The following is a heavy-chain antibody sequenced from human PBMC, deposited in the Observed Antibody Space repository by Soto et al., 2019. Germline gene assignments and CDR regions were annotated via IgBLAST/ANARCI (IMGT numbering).Heavy chain of an antibody. D-gene: IGHD1-20*01. J-gene: IGHJ5*02. CDR3: ARHRRRSDNRNWFNSFDP. V-gene: IGHV6-1*01. Sequence: PSQTLSLTCAISGDSVSSNTAAWNWIRQSPSRGLEWLGRTYYKSKWYNDYAVSVKSRITINPDTSKNQFSLQLNSVTAADTAVYYCARHRRRSDNRNWFNSFDPWGQGTLVTVSS. CDR2: TYYKSKWYN. CDR1: GDSVSSNTAA.